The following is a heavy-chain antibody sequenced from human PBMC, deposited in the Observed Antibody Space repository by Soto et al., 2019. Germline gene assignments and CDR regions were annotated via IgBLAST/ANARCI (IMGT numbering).Heavy chain of an antibody. J-gene: IGHJ1*01. CDR3: GVAETSDSSGYYTAEYFQH. Sequence: QVQLVQSGAEVKKPGASVKVSCKASGYTFTSYGISWVRQAPGQGLEWMGWISAYNGNTNYAQKLQGRVTMTTDTSTSTAYRELRSLSSDDTAVYYCGVAETSDSSGYYTAEYFQHWGQGTLVTVSS. CDR1: GYTFTSYG. D-gene: IGHD3-22*01. CDR2: ISAYNGNT. V-gene: IGHV1-18*01.